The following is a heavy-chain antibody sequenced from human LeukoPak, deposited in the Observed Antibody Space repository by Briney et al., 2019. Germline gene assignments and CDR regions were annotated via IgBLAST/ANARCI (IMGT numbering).Heavy chain of an antibody. D-gene: IGHD5-18*01. CDR2: IYTSGST. CDR1: AGSICSFY. CDR3: ARESAMVDY. V-gene: IGHV4-4*07. Sequence: PSETLSFNCTVSAGSICSFYWSWIPPRAGHELEWIGRIYTSGSTNYNPSLKSRVTMSVDTSKNPFSLKLSSVTAADTAVYYCARESAMVDYWGQGTLVTVSS. J-gene: IGHJ4*02.